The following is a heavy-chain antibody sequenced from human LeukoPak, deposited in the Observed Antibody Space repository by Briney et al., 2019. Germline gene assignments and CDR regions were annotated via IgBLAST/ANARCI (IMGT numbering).Heavy chain of an antibody. J-gene: IGHJ4*02. D-gene: IGHD3-22*01. CDR3: AKSSYYDSSGYYREYYFDY. CDR1: GFTFSSSA. CDR2: ISGSGGST. Sequence: PGGSLRLSCAASGFTFSSSAMSWVRQAPGKGLEWVSAISGSGGSTYYADSVKGRFTISRDNSKNTLYLQMNSLRAEDTAVYYCAKSSYYDSSGYYREYYFDYWGQGTLVTVSS. V-gene: IGHV3-23*01.